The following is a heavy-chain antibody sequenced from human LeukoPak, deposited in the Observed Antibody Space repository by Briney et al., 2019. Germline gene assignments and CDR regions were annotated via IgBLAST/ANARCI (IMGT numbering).Heavy chain of an antibody. CDR2: ISGDGGST. V-gene: IGHV3-43*02. J-gene: IGHJ3*02. CDR1: GFTFDDYA. Sequence: QPGGSLRLSCAASGFTFDDYAMHWVRQAPGKGLEWVSLISGDGGSTYYADSVKGRFTISRDNSKNSLYLQMNSLRTEDTALYYCAKPYSSSPLVAFDIWGQGTMVTVSS. CDR3: AKPYSSSPLVAFDI. D-gene: IGHD6-13*01.